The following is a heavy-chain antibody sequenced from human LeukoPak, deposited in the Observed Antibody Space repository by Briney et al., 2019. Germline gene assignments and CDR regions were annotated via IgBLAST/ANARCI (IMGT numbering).Heavy chain of an antibody. D-gene: IGHD6-19*01. J-gene: IGHJ5*02. CDR1: GFTFSSYG. V-gene: IGHV3-33*01. CDR3: AREGIAVVGTWWFDP. CDR2: IWYDGSNK. Sequence: GGSLRLSCAASGFTFSSYGMHWVRQAPGKGLEWVAVIWYDGSNKYYADSVKGRFTISRDNSKNTLYLQMNSLRAEDTAVYYCAREGIAVVGTWWFDPWGQGTLVTVSS.